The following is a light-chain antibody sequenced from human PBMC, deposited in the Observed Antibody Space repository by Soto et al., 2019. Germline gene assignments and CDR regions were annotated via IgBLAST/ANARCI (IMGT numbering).Light chain of an antibody. J-gene: IGLJ1*01. V-gene: IGLV1-44*01. CDR2: NDY. CDR3: ATWDDSQKGV. CDR1: ISNIGGYT. Sequence: QSVLTQPPSASGTPGQRVTISCSGNISNIGGYTVNWYQHLPGTAPKLLIYNDYQRPSGVPDRFSGSKSDTSASLAISGLQSEDEADYYCATWDDSQKGVFGAGTKVTV.